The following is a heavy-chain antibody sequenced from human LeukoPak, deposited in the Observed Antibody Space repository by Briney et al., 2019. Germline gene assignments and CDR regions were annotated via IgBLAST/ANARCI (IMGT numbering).Heavy chain of an antibody. CDR2: IYYSGST. Sequence: SESLSLTCTVSGDSISSYYWSWMRQPPGKGLEWIGYIYYSGSTNYNPSLKSRVTISVDTSKNQFSLKLSSVTAADTAVYYCARMGDIVGATFAFDYWGQGTLVTVSS. D-gene: IGHD1-26*01. CDR3: ARMGDIVGATFAFDY. CDR1: GDSISSYY. V-gene: IGHV4-59*08. J-gene: IGHJ4*02.